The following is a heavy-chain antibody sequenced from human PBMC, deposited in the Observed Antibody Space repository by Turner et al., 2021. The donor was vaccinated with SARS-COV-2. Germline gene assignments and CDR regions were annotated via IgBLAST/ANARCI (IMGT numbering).Heavy chain of an antibody. V-gene: IGHV3-30-3*01. Sequence: QVQLVESGGGVVQPGRSLLLSCAASGFTFSDFAMHWVRQAPGKGLELVALISYDGSNQYYADSVKGRFTISRDDSKNTLYLQMNSLSAEDTAVYHCARERRGYYAEYWGQGSLVTVSS. D-gene: IGHD3-3*01. CDR2: ISYDGSNQ. CDR1: GFTFSDFA. CDR3: ARERRGYYAEY. J-gene: IGHJ4*02.